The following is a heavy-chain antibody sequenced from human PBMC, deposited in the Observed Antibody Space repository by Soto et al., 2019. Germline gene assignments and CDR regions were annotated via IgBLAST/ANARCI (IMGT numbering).Heavy chain of an antibody. J-gene: IGHJ2*01. D-gene: IGHD2-15*01. V-gene: IGHV4-39*01. CDR1: GASIRGTFYY. CDR3: ARLAVEDSRYFDL. Sequence: PSETLSLTCAVSGASIRGTFYYWGWIRQPPGKGLEWIGNIYYSGSTYYSPSLKSRVTISVDTSNNQISLKLSSVTAADTAVYYCARLAVEDSRYFDLWGRGPLVTVSS. CDR2: IYYSGST.